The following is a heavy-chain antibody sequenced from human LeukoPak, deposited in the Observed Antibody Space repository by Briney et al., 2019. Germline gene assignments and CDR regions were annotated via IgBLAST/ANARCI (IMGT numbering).Heavy chain of an antibody. CDR2: IYSGGST. V-gene: IGHV3-53*01. CDR3: ARTVGYSYGFFDY. D-gene: IGHD5-18*01. J-gene: IGHJ4*02. Sequence: GGSLRLSCAASGFTVSSNYMSWVRQAPGKGLEWVSVIYSGGSTYYADSVKGRFTISRDNSKNTLYLQMNSPRAEDTAVYYCARTVGYSYGFFDYWGQGTLVTVSS. CDR1: GFTVSSNY.